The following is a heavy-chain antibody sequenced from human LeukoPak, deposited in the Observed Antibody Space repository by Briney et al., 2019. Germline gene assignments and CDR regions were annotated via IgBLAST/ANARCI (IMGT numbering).Heavy chain of an antibody. Sequence: PSETLSLTCAVYGGSFSGYYWSWIRQPPGKGLEWIGEINHSGSTNYNPSLKSRVTIPVDTSKNQFSLKLSSVAAADTAVYYCARDSSSFYKTKNWFDPWGQGTLVTVSS. CDR3: ARDSSSFYKTKNWFDP. CDR2: INHSGST. J-gene: IGHJ5*02. V-gene: IGHV4-34*01. CDR1: GGSFSGYY. D-gene: IGHD6-13*01.